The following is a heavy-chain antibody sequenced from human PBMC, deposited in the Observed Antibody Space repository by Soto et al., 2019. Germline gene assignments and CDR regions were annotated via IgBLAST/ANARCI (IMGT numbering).Heavy chain of an antibody. CDR2: ISGSGGST. Sequence: GGSLRLSCAASGFTFSSYAMSWVRQAPGKGLEWVSAISGSGGSTYYADSVKGRFTISRDNSKNTLYLQMNSLRAEDTAVYYCAKGPTYYDFWSGYYIQYFDYWGQGTLVTVSS. D-gene: IGHD3-3*01. V-gene: IGHV3-23*01. J-gene: IGHJ4*02. CDR1: GFTFSSYA. CDR3: AKGPTYYDFWSGYYIQYFDY.